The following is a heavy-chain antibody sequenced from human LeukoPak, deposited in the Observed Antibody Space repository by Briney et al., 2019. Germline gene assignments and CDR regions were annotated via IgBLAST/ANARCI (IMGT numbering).Heavy chain of an antibody. Sequence: SETLSLTCSVSGGSISSSSYYWGWIRQPPGKGLEWIGSIYYSGSTYYNPSLKSRVTISVDTSKNQFSLKLSSVTAADTAVYSCARRTLSPPPDYWGQGTLVTVSS. V-gene: IGHV4-39*01. CDR1: GGSISSSSYY. CDR2: IYYSGST. CDR3: ARRTLSPPPDY. J-gene: IGHJ4*02.